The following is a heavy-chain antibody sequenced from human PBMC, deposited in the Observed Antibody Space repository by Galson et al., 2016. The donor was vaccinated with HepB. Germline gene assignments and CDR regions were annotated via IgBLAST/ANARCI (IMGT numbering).Heavy chain of an antibody. CDR1: GFRFSSYA. D-gene: IGHD3-10*01. J-gene: IGHJ4*02. Sequence: SLRLSCAASGFRFSSYAMHWVRQASGKGLEWVAVISYDGSNKYYTDSVKGRFTISRDNSKNTLYLQMSSLRAEDRAVYCCAKDGLYYGSGSYGSVDYWGQGTLVTVSS. CDR2: ISYDGSNK. V-gene: IGHV3-30*18. CDR3: AKDGLYYGSGSYGSVDY.